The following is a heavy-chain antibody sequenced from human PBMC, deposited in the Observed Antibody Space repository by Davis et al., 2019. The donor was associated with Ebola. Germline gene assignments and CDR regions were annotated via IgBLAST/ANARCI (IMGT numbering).Heavy chain of an antibody. CDR3: ARGPYCSGGSCSPPRFYYYYYYGMDV. CDR1: GFTFSSYS. J-gene: IGHJ6*02. D-gene: IGHD2-15*01. Sequence: GESLKISCAASGFTFSSYSMNWVRQAPGKGLEWVSSISSSSSYIYYADSVMGRFTISRDNAKNTLYLQMNSLRAEDTAVYYCARGPYCSGGSCSPPRFYYYYYYGMDVWGQGTTVTVSS. CDR2: ISSSSSYI. V-gene: IGHV3-21*03.